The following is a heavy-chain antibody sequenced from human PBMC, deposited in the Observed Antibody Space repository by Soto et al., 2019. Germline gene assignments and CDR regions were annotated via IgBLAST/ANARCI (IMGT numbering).Heavy chain of an antibody. D-gene: IGHD2-21*02. CDR3: ARGGGGCGGDCYSSLDY. J-gene: IGHJ4*02. V-gene: IGHV1-18*01. CDR1: GYTFTSYG. CDR2: ISAYNGNT. Sequence: ASVKVSCKASGYTFTSYGISWVRQAPGQGLEWMGWISAYNGNTNYAQKLQGRVTMTTDTSTSTTYMELRSLRSDDTAVYYCARGGGGCGGDCYSSLDYWGQGTLVTVSS.